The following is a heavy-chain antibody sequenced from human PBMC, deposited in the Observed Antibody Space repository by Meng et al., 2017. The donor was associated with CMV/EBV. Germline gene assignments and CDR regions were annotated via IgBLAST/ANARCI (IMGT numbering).Heavy chain of an antibody. V-gene: IGHV3-30*04. Sequence: GESLKISCAASGFTFSSYAMHWVRQAPGKGLEWVAVISYDGSNKYYADSVKGRFTISRDNSKNTLYLQMNSLRAEDTAVYYCARAEHYYYGMDVWGQGTTVTVS. D-gene: IGHD1-26*01. CDR3: ARAEHYYYGMDV. J-gene: IGHJ6*02. CDR1: GFTFSSYA. CDR2: ISYDGSNK.